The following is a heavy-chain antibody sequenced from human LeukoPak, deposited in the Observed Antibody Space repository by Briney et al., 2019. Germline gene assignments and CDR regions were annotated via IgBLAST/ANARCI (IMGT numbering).Heavy chain of an antibody. CDR2: IYHSGST. J-gene: IGHJ4*02. CDR1: GGSISTYY. D-gene: IGHD5-12*01. Sequence: PSETLSLTCTLSGGSISTYYWSWIRQPPGKGLEWIGYIYHSGSTNYNPSLKSRVTISVDTSKNQFSLKLSSVTAAGTAVYYCARGGGYASPIGYWGQGALVTVSS. CDR3: ARGGGYASPIGY. V-gene: IGHV4-59*01.